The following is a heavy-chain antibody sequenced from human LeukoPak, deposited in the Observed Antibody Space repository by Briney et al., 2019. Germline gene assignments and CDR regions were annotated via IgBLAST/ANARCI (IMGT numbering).Heavy chain of an antibody. V-gene: IGHV4-39*01. D-gene: IGHD1-1*01. J-gene: IGHJ4*02. Sequence: PSETLSLTCTVSGGSISSSTDYWGWIRQASGKGLEWIGSIYYHENTYYNSSLKSRVTISVDTSKNQFSLKLNSVTAADTAVYFCARRAYSTAYWKHFDSWGQGTLVTVSS. CDR2: IYYHENT. CDR1: GGSISSSTDY. CDR3: ARRAYSTAYWKHFDS.